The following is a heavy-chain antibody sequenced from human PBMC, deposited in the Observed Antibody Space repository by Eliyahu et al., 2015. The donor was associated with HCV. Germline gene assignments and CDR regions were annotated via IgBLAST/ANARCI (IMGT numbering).Heavy chain of an antibody. CDR2: IYWXGGK. CDR3: ARRVILLAGTAFDV. CDR1: GXSLTSSWXX. J-gene: IGHJ3*01. V-gene: IGHV2-5*01. Sequence: QITLKESGPTLVKPTQTLTLTCXFSGXSLTSSWXXXAFFRQPPGKALEWLAMIYWXGGKRYSPSLRGRLXIANDASKNDVVLTMTYMDPEDTGTYFCARRVILLAGTAFDVWGQGTLVTVSS. D-gene: IGHD6-19*01.